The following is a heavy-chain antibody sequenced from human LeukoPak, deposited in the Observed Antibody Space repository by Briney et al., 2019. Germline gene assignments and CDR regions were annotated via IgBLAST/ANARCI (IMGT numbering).Heavy chain of an antibody. J-gene: IGHJ6*03. Sequence: GGSLRLSCAVSEFTFNNYAVSWVRQAPGKGLERVSTVSGRGTDTYYAGSVKGRFTVSRDNSQNSVFLQMNSLRADDTAVYYCSKALRAPPRPGYSYYFFDVWGKGTTVTVSS. CDR2: VSGRGTDT. CDR3: SKALRAPPRPGYSYYFFDV. CDR1: EFTFNNYA. V-gene: IGHV3-23*01.